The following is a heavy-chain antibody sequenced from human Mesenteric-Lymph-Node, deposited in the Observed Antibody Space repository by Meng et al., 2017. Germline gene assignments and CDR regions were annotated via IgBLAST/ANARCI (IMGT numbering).Heavy chain of an antibody. J-gene: IGHJ4*02. Sequence: QVLLQESGPDGVKPSGTLPLTLAVSGGSISGSNWLSWVRKPPGKGLGWNGEIYHSGSTNYNPSHKSRVTISLATSKNQFSLKLSSWTAADTAVYFCARGTSGSHPNFDYWGQGTLVTVSS. V-gene: IGHV4-4*02. D-gene: IGHD1-26*01. CDR3: ARGTSGSHPNFDY. CDR1: GGSISGSNW. CDR2: IYHSGST.